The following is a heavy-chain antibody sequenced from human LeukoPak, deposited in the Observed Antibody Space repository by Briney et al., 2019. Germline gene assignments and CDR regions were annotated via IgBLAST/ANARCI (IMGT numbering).Heavy chain of an antibody. CDR1: GGSISSNY. V-gene: IGHV4-59*01. D-gene: IGHD4-11*01. Sequence: SETLSLTCSVSGGSISSNYWSWIRQPPGKGLEWIGFFSYSGSTNYSPSLKSRVTISVDASKNHFSLRLTSVTAADTAVYYCARAYYRNYDHSDYWGQGALVTVSS. CDR2: FSYSGST. CDR3: ARAYYRNYDHSDY. J-gene: IGHJ4*02.